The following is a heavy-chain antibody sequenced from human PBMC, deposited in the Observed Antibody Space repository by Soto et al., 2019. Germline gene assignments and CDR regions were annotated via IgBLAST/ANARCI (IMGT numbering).Heavy chain of an antibody. V-gene: IGHV1-69*13. CDR1: GCTFSNYP. D-gene: IGHD5-12*01. Sequence: SVKVSGKDSGCTFSNYPISCVRQAPGQGLEWMGGIIPIFGTVNYAQKFQGRVTITADESTSTAYMELSSLRSEDTAVYYCARGNHRWLQLWYFDLWGRGTMVTV. CDR3: ARGNHRWLQLWYFDL. J-gene: IGHJ2*01. CDR2: IIPIFGTV.